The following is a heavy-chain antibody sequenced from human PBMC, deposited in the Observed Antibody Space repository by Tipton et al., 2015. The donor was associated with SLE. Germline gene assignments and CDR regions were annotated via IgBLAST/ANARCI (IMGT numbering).Heavy chain of an antibody. J-gene: IGHJ6*03. Sequence: GSLRLSCAASGITFSSHAMSWVRQAPGKGLEWVSAISGSGGNTYYADSVRGRFTISRDNSKSTLFLQMSSLRAEDTAIYYCAKRYNWNMDVWGKGTTVTVSS. CDR3: AKRYNWNMDV. CDR2: ISGSGGNT. V-gene: IGHV3-23*01. D-gene: IGHD1-20*01. CDR1: GITFSSHA.